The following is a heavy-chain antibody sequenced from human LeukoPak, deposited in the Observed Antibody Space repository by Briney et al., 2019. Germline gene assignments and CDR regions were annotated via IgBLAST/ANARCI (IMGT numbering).Heavy chain of an antibody. CDR3: ARETPGAGHFDY. Sequence: SETLSLTCTVSGDSVSNSLYYWSWIRQPPGKGLEWIGYIYYNGGTNYNPSLKSRVTISIDTSTNQFSLRLNSMTAADTAVYYCARETPGAGHFDYWGQGSLVTVSS. V-gene: IGHV4-61*01. D-gene: IGHD7-27*01. CDR1: GDSVSNSLYY. CDR2: IYYNGGT. J-gene: IGHJ4*02.